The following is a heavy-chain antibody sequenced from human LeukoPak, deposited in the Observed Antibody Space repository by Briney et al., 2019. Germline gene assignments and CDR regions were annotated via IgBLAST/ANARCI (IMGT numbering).Heavy chain of an antibody. V-gene: IGHV3-23*01. Sequence: XRSLRLSCAASGFTLSSYAMSWVRQAPGKGLEWVSAISGSGGSTYYADSVKGRFTISRDNSKNTLYLQMNSLRAEDTAVYYCAKSASRGQGYYFDYWGQGTLVTVSS. J-gene: IGHJ4*02. CDR3: AKSASRGQGYYFDY. CDR1: GFTLSSYA. CDR2: ISGSGGST. D-gene: IGHD3-10*01.